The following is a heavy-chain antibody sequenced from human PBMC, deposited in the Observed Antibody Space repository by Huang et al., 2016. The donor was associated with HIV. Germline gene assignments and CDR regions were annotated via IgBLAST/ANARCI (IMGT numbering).Heavy chain of an antibody. CDR1: GYTLTELS. V-gene: IGHV1-24*01. J-gene: IGHJ3*02. Sequence: QVQLVQSGAEVKKPGASVKVSCKVSGYTLTELSIHWVRQAPGKGLEWMVGFAPEQGETNYAQNFQGRVTMTEDTSTDTAYMELNSLRSEDTAVYYCATGFDTYYDIWGQGTMVIASS. D-gene: IGHD2-21*01. CDR3: ATGFDTYYDI. CDR2: FAPEQGET.